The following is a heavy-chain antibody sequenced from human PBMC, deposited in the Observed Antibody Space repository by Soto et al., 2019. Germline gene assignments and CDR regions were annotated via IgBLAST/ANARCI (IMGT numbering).Heavy chain of an antibody. D-gene: IGHD2-21*02. CDR3: ARSIVVVTALDY. J-gene: IGHJ4*02. Sequence: ASVKVSCKASVYTFTSYAMQWVRLAPGQRLEWMGWINAGNGNTKYSQKFQGRVTITRDTSASTAYMELSSLRSEDTAVYYCARSIVVVTALDYWGQGTLVTVSS. CDR2: INAGNGNT. V-gene: IGHV1-3*01. CDR1: VYTFTSYA.